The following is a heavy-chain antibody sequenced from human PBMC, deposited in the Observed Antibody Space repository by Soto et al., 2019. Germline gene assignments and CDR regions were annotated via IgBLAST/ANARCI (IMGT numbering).Heavy chain of an antibody. CDR1: GFTFSSYS. V-gene: IGHV3-48*02. D-gene: IGHD6-19*01. CDR3: ATVESSGWYNWFDP. CDR2: ISSGSRTI. Sequence: PGGSLRLSCAASGFTFSSYSMNWVRQAPGKGLEWVSYISSGSRTIYYADSVKGRFTISRDNAKNSLYLQMNSLRDEDTAVYYCATVESSGWYNWFDPWGQGTLVTVSS. J-gene: IGHJ5*02.